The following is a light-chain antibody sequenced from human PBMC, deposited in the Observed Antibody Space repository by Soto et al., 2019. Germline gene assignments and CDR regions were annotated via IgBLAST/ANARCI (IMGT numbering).Light chain of an antibody. CDR1: SSDVGAYHF. CDR3: SSYTSSSTPYV. J-gene: IGLJ1*01. V-gene: IGLV2-14*01. Sequence: QSALTQPASVSGSPGQSITISCTGSSSDVGAYHFVSWYQHHPGKAPKLILYEVTARPSGVSNRFSGSKSGNTASLTISGLQAEDEADYYCSSYTSSSTPYVFGTGTKLTVL. CDR2: EVT.